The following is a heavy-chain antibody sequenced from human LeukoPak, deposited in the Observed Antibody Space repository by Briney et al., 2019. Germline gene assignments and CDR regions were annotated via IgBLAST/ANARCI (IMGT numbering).Heavy chain of an antibody. J-gene: IGHJ6*03. CDR2: IIPIFGTA. CDR3: ARAGRIAARQDYYYYYYMDV. V-gene: IGHV1-69*01. D-gene: IGHD6-6*01. CDR1: GGTFSSYA. Sequence: SVKVSCKASGGTFSSYAISWVRQAPGQGLEWMGGIIPIFGTANCAQKFQGRVTITADESTSTAYMELSSLRSEDTAVYYCARAGRIAARQDYYYYYYMDVWGKGTTVTVSS.